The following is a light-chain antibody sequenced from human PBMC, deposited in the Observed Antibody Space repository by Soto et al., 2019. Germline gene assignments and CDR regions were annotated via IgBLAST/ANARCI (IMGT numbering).Light chain of an antibody. J-gene: IGKJ1*01. CDR2: GAA. CDR3: QQYGSSPRT. V-gene: IGKV3-20*01. Sequence: EIVLTQSPCTLSLSPGERATLSCRASQSVSSGYLAWYQQRPGQAPRLLIYGAASRATGIPDRFSGSGSGTDFILTITRLEPEDFAVYYCQQYGSSPRTFGQGTKVEIK. CDR1: QSVSSGY.